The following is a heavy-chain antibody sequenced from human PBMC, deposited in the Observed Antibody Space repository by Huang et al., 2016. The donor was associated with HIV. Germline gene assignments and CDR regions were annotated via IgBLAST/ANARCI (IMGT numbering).Heavy chain of an antibody. Sequence: VQLQESGPGLVKPSETLSLTCTVSGGSISTHYWSWIRQPPGKGLEWIGSIDYSGSTNYSPSLKSRVTILLDTSKTQFSMRVNSVTAADTAMYYCARDHHDFWRGYRRMYFFDHWGQGTLVTVSS. CDR1: GGSISTHY. D-gene: IGHD3-3*01. CDR3: ARDHHDFWRGYRRMYFFDH. CDR2: IDYSGST. J-gene: IGHJ4*02. V-gene: IGHV4-59*11.